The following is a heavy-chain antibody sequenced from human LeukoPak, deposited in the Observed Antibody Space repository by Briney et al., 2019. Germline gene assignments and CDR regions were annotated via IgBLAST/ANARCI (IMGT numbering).Heavy chain of an antibody. CDR2: IYSGGST. J-gene: IGHJ4*02. Sequence: PGGSLRLSCAASGFAVSSNYMSWVRQAPGKGLEWVSVIYSGGSTYYADSVKGRFTISRDNSKNTLYLQMNSLRAEDTAVYYCAITYYYGSGSYYKSTYFDYWGQGTLVTVSS. D-gene: IGHD3-10*01. CDR1: GFAVSSNY. CDR3: AITYYYGSGSYYKSTYFDY. V-gene: IGHV3-53*01.